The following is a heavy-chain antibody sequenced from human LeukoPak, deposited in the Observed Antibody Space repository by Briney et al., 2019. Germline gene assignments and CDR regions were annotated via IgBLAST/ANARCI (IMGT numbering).Heavy chain of an antibody. D-gene: IGHD6-19*01. CDR3: ARDKVAGTFGY. J-gene: IGHJ4*02. V-gene: IGHV4-4*07. CDR1: GGSISTYY. CDR2: IYTSGST. Sequence: SETLSLTCTVSGGSISTYYWSWIRQPAGKGLEWIGRIYTSGSTNYNSSLKSRVTMSVDTSKNQFSLKLSSVTAADTAVYYCARDKVAGTFGYWGQGTLVTVSS.